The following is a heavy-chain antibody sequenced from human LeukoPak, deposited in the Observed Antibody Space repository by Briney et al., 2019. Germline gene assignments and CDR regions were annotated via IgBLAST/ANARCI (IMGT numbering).Heavy chain of an antibody. D-gene: IGHD3-3*01. CDR3: AMTYYDFFARGFDYHDYMDV. V-gene: IGHV4-38-2*02. Sequence: SETLTLTCTASGYSITRGSYWGWLRPPPEKGLEWSGKINHSGSTNYNPSLKSRVTISVDTSKNQFSLKLSSVTAEDTAVYYCAMTYYDFFARGFDYHDYMDVWGKGTTVTVSS. J-gene: IGHJ6*03. CDR2: INHSGST. CDR1: GYSITRGSY.